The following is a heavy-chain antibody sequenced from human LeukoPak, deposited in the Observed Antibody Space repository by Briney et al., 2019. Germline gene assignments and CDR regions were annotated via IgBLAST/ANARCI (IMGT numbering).Heavy chain of an antibody. D-gene: IGHD3-10*01. CDR1: GYTFTSYD. Sequence: ASVKVSCKASGYTFTSYDINWVRQATGQGLEWMGWMNPNSGNTGYAQKFQGRVTMTRNTSISTAYMELSSLRSEDTAVYYCARVNGEMATRGDDFDYWGQGTLVTVSS. CDR3: ARVNGEMATRGDDFDY. J-gene: IGHJ4*02. CDR2: MNPNSGNT. V-gene: IGHV1-8*01.